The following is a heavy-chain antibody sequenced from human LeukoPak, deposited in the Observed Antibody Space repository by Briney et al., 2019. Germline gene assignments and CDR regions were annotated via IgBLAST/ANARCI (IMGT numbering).Heavy chain of an antibody. V-gene: IGHV3-30*04. Sequence: GRSLRLSCAASGFTFSSYAMHWVRQAPGKGLEWVAVISYDGSNKYYADSVKGRFTISRDNSKNTLYLQMNSLRPDDTAVYYCARDTTVGDFWRKWELIDYWGQGTLVTVSS. CDR1: GFTFSSYA. CDR3: ARDTTVGDFWRKWELIDY. J-gene: IGHJ4*02. D-gene: IGHD3-3*01. CDR2: ISYDGSNK.